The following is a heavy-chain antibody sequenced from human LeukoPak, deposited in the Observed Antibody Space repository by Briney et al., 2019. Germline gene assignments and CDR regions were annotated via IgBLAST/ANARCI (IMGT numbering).Heavy chain of an antibody. CDR1: GFTFSSYW. D-gene: IGHD1-26*01. J-gene: IGHJ4*02. V-gene: IGHV3-7*03. CDR3: VKDSPPRYSGSPPAY. Sequence: GRSLRLSCAASGFTFSSYWMSWVRQAPGKGLEWVANINKDGGEKYYVDSVKGRFTISRDNAKNSLYLQMNSLRADDTAVYYCVKDSPPRYSGSPPAYWGQGTLVTVSS. CDR2: INKDGGEK.